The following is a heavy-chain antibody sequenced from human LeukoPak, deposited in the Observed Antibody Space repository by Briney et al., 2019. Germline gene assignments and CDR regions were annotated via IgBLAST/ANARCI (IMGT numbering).Heavy chain of an antibody. CDR1: GGSISSYY. D-gene: IGHD6-19*01. V-gene: IGHV4-4*07. Sequence: SETLSLTCTVSGGSISSYYWSWIRQPAGKGLEWIGRIYTSGSTNYNPSLKSRVTMLVDTSKNQFSLKLSSVTAADTAVYYCARDRKYSSGWFNFDYWGQGTLVTVSS. J-gene: IGHJ4*02. CDR3: ARDRKYSSGWFNFDY. CDR2: IYTSGST.